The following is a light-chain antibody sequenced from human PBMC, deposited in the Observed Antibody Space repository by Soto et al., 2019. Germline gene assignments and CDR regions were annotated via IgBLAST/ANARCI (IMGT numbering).Light chain of an antibody. CDR2: LNSDGSH. CDR3: QTWGTGWV. Sequence: CPLSSGHSSYAIAWHQQQPAKGPRYLMKLNSDGSHSKGDGIPDRFSGSSSGAERYLTISSLQSEDEADYYCQTWGTGWVFGGGTKLTVL. J-gene: IGLJ2*01. V-gene: IGLV4-69*01. CDR1: SGHSSYA.